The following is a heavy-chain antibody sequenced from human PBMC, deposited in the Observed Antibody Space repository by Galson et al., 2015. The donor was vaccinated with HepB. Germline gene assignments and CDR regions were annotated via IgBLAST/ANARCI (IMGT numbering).Heavy chain of an antibody. D-gene: IGHD5-12*01. Sequence: CAASGFNFRNYAMHWVRQAPGKGLEWVAVISYDGSSEYGDSVKGRFTISRDNSKNTVYLQMNSLRVEDTAVYYCAREQLDYAGYDCDPEYYFDYWGQGTLVPVSS. CDR3: AREQLDYAGYDCDPEYYFDY. CDR2: ISYDGSSE. CDR1: GFNFRNYA. V-gene: IGHV3-30*04. J-gene: IGHJ4*02.